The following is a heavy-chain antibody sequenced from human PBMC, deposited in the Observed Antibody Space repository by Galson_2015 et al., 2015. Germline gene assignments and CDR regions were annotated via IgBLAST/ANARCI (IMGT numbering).Heavy chain of an antibody. V-gene: IGHV3-33*01. J-gene: IGHJ4*02. Sequence: SLRLSCAASGFTFGSFAMHWVRQAPGKGLEWVAVIWYDGSNENYADSVKGRFTISRDNSRNILYPQMSSLRAEDTAVYYCARDRGLQRWLLNYFDYWGQGALVTVSS. CDR1: GFTFGSFA. CDR3: ARDRGLQRWLLNYFDY. CDR2: IWYDGSNE. D-gene: IGHD5-12*01.